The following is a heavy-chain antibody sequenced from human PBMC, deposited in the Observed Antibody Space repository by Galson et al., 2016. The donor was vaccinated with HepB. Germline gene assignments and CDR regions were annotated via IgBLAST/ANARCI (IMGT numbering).Heavy chain of an antibody. D-gene: IGHD6-19*01. V-gene: IGHV3-30*14. CDR2: ISYDGSIT. J-gene: IGHJ5*01. CDR1: KVSFSSYA. CDR3: ARVPRYSSGWYIGS. Sequence: LRLSCAASKVSFSSYAMHWVRQAPGKGLEWVAVISYDGSITYYADSVKGRFTISRDNSRNTLYLQMNSLRTEDTALYYCARVPRYSSGWYIGSWGQGTPVTVSS.